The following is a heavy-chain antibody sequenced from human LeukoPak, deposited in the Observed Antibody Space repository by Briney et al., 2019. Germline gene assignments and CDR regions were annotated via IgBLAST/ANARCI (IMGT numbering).Heavy chain of an antibody. CDR2: IYSGGST. D-gene: IGHD3-10*01. J-gene: IGHJ5*02. CDR1: GFTVSSNY. CDR3: ARDLDGDWFDP. V-gene: IGHV3-53*01. Sequence: PGGSLRLSCAAPGFTVSSNYMSWVRQAPGKGLEWVSVIYSGGSTYYADSVKGRFTISRNNSKNTLYLQMNSLRAEDTAVYYCARDLDGDWFDPWGQGTLVTVSS.